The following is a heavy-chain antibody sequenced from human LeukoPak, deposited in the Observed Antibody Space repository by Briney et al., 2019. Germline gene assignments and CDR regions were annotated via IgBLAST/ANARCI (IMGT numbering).Heavy chain of an antibody. Sequence: PSETLSLTCAVYGGSFSGYYWSWIRQPPGKGLEWIGEINHSGSTNYNPSLKSRVTISVDTSKNQFSLKLSSVTAADTAVYYCARQSKSFYDSSGYYYDYWGQGTLVTVSS. CDR3: ARQSKSFYDSSGYYYDY. D-gene: IGHD3-22*01. J-gene: IGHJ4*02. CDR1: GGSFSGYY. CDR2: INHSGST. V-gene: IGHV4-34*01.